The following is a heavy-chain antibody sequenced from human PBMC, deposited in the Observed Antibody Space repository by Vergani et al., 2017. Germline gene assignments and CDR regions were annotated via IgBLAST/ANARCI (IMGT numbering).Heavy chain of an antibody. Sequence: EVQLLESGGGLVQPGGSLRLSCAASGFPFSSYAMSWVRQAPGKGLEWVSAICGSGGSTDYADSVKGRFTISRDNSKNTLYLQMNSRRAEDTAVYYCAKDASIVGATSGWPDAFDIWGQGTMVTVSS. CDR3: AKDASIVGATSGWPDAFDI. CDR1: GFPFSSYA. CDR2: ICGSGGST. J-gene: IGHJ3*02. D-gene: IGHD1-26*01. V-gene: IGHV3-23*01.